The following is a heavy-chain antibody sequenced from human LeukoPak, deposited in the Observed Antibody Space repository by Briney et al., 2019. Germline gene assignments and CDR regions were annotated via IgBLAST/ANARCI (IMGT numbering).Heavy chain of an antibody. Sequence: SGGSLRLSCAASGFTVSSNYMSWVRQAPGKGLEWVSVIYSGGSTYYADSVKGRFTISRDNSKNTLYLQMNSLRAEDTAVYYCARGAYYNTLTGYRGEILGFDFWGQGTLVTFSS. CDR2: IYSGGST. CDR3: ARGAYYNTLTGYRGEILGFDF. CDR1: GFTVSSNY. J-gene: IGHJ4*02. D-gene: IGHD3-9*01. V-gene: IGHV3-53*05.